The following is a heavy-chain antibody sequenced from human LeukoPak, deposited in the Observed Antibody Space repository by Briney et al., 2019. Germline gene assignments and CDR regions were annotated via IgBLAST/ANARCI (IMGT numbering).Heavy chain of an antibody. CDR1: GGCISSYY. V-gene: IGHV4-59*01. CDR2: IYYSGST. Sequence: PSETLSLTCTVSGGCISSYYWSWIRQPPGKGLEWIGYIYYSGSTNYNPSLKSRVTISVDTSKNQFSLKLSSVTAADTAVYYCARVVGSGSYIGGFDYWGQGTLVTVSS. D-gene: IGHD3-10*01. CDR3: ARVVGSGSYIGGFDY. J-gene: IGHJ4*02.